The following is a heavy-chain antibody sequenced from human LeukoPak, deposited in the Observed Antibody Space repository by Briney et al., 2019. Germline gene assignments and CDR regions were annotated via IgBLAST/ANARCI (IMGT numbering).Heavy chain of an antibody. V-gene: IGHV1-18*04. J-gene: IGHJ4*02. Sequence: ASVKVSCKASGYTFTGYYMHWVRQGPGQGLEWMGWVSGYNGNTNYAQKLQGRVTMTTDTSTSTAYMELTSLKSDDTAVYYCARAGWLLYSDYWGQGTLVTVSS. CDR2: VSGYNGNT. CDR3: ARAGWLLYSDY. D-gene: IGHD3-9*01. CDR1: GYTFTGYY.